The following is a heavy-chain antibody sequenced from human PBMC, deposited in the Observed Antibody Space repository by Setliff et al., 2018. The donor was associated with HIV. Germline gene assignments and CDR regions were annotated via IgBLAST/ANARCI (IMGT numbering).Heavy chain of an antibody. Sequence: GASVKVSCKASGGTFSSYAISWVRQAPGQGLEWMGGIIPIFNTANYAQKFQGRVTITADESTSTAYMELSSLRSEDTAVYYCARRGSGWPPFDYWGQGTPVTV. D-gene: IGHD6-19*01. V-gene: IGHV1-69*13. CDR3: ARRGSGWPPFDY. J-gene: IGHJ4*02. CDR1: GGTFSSYA. CDR2: IIPIFNTA.